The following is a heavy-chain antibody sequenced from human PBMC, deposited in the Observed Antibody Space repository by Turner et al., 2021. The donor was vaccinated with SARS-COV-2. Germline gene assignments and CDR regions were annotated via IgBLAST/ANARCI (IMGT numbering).Heavy chain of an antibody. V-gene: IGHV4-39*01. D-gene: IGHD3-16*01. Sequence: QLQLRESGPGLGKPSETLSLTCTVSAGSVDRSTYYWGWIRQPPGKGLEWLGSVLDSETTFYNPSISSRVTISIDASRNQFSLRLASVTAADTDVYYCAGGPSAVYFDSWGLGTLVTVSS. CDR2: VLDSETT. CDR1: AGSVDRSTYY. J-gene: IGHJ4*02. CDR3: AGGPSAVYFDS.